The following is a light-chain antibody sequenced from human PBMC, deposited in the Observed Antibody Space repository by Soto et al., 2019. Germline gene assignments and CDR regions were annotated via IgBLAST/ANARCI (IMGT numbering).Light chain of an antibody. CDR1: SSDIGAYDY. V-gene: IGLV2-11*01. J-gene: IGLJ1*01. CDR3: CSYADIYTYV. Sequence: QSALTQPPSASGSPGQSVTISCTGTSSDIGAYDYVSWYQQHPGKAPKLMIYDVSKRPSGVPDRFSGSKSGNTASLTISGLQAEDEADYYCCSYADIYTYVFGTGTKVTVL. CDR2: DVS.